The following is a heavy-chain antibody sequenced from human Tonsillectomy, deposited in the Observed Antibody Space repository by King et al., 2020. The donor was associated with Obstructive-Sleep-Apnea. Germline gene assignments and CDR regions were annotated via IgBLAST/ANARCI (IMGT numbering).Heavy chain of an antibody. CDR1: GFTFSSYD. D-gene: IGHD3-22*01. J-gene: IGHJ4*02. V-gene: IGHV3-13*04. CDR2: IGTAGDT. CDR3: AREYYDSSGYYWFDY. Sequence: VQLVESGGGLVQPGGSLRLSCAASGFTFSSYDMHWVRQATGKGLECVSAIGTAGDTYYPGSVKGRFTISRENAKNSLYLQMNSLRAGDTAVYYCAREYYDSSGYYWFDYWGQGTLVTVSS.